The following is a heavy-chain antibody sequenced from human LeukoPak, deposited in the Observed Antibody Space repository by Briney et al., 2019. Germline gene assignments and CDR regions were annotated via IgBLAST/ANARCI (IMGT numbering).Heavy chain of an antibody. CDR3: AKPVRGGGWFPSDY. J-gene: IGHJ4*02. V-gene: IGHV3-23*01. CDR2: ISGSGGST. CDR1: GFTFSSYA. Sequence: GGSLRLSCAASGFTFSSYAMSWVRQAPGKWLELLSSISGSGGSTYYADSVKGRFTISRDNSKNTLYLQMNSLRAEDTAVYYCAKPVRGGGWFPSDYWGQGTLVTVSS. D-gene: IGHD6-19*01.